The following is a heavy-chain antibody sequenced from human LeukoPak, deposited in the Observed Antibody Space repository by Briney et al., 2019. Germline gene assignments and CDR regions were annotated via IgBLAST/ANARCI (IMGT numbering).Heavy chain of an antibody. J-gene: IGHJ4*02. D-gene: IGHD5-24*01. Sequence: PGGSLRLSCAASGLTVNSNYMNWVRQAPGKGLQWVSVIYSGGTTCYADSVKGRFTISRDNSKNTLYLQMNSLRAEDTAVYYCARALLVRNGYNYSPNYSDYWGQGTLVTVSS. CDR3: ARALLVRNGYNYSPNYSDY. CDR1: GLTVNSNY. V-gene: IGHV3-53*01. CDR2: IYSGGTT.